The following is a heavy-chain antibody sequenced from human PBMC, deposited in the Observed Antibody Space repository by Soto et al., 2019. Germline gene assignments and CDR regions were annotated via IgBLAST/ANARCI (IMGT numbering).Heavy chain of an antibody. CDR2: IIPILGIA. CDR1: GGTFSSYT. D-gene: IGHD2-15*01. V-gene: IGHV1-69*02. Sequence: SVKVSCKASGGTFSSYTISWVRQAPGQGLEWMGRIIPILGIASYAQNFEGRVTSXADKSTSTAYMELSSLRSEDTAVYYCARGAYTGDIVVVVAALHGAFDIWGQGTMVTVSS. CDR3: ARGAYTGDIVVVVAALHGAFDI. J-gene: IGHJ3*02.